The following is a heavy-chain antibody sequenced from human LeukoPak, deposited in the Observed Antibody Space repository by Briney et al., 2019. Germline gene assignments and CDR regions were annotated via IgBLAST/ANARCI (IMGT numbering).Heavy chain of an antibody. V-gene: IGHV3-30-3*01. CDR1: GFTFSSYA. J-gene: IGHJ5*02. CDR2: ISYDGSNK. CDR3: ARDRSVSGWTRPVNWFDP. D-gene: IGHD6-19*01. Sequence: GGSLGLSCAVSGFTFSSYAMHWVRQAPGKGLEWVAVISYDGSNKYYADSVKGRFTIVRDNSKNTLYLQMKSLRAEDTAVYYCARDRSVSGWTRPVNWFDPWGQGTLVTVSS.